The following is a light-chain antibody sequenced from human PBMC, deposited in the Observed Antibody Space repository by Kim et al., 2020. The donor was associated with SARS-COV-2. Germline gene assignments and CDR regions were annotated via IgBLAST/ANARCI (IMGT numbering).Light chain of an antibody. CDR1: ISSH. CDR2: AVS. V-gene: IGKV1-9*01. Sequence: ISSHLACYHQKPGKAPKLLIYAVSPLQTGVSPRFTGDRSGQDFTLTINSLQPEDSSTYYCLQVYSYPYTFGTGTKLEI. CDR3: LQVYSYPYT. J-gene: IGKJ2*01.